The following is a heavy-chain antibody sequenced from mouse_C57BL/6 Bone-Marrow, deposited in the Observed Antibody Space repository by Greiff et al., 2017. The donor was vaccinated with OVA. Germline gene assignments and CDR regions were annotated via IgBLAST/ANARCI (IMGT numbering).Heavy chain of an antibody. CDR2: IDPNSGGT. V-gene: IGHV1-72*01. D-gene: IGHD2-1*01. Sequence: QVQLQQPGAELVKPGASVKLSCKASGYTFTSYWMPWGKQRPGRGLGWIGRIDPNSGGTKNNEKLKSKATLTVDKPSSTAYMQLSSLTSEDSAVYYCARRDYGNAMDYWGQGTSVTVSS. CDR1: GYTFTSYW. CDR3: ARRDYGNAMDY. J-gene: IGHJ4*01.